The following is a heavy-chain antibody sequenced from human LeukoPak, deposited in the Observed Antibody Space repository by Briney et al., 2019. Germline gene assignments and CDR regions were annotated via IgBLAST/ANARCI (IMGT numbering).Heavy chain of an antibody. CDR2: SPHDKNEV. D-gene: IGHD6-13*01. Sequence: PGGSLRLSCAASGFSFSDYGMHWVRQAPGKGLEWVAFSPHDKNEVSEADSVKGRFTISRDKSKNTLYLQMNSLRAEDTAVYYRARGKYSSSWLLDYWGQGTLITVSS. CDR3: ARGKYSSSWLLDY. CDR1: GFSFSDYG. J-gene: IGHJ4*02. V-gene: IGHV3-33*05.